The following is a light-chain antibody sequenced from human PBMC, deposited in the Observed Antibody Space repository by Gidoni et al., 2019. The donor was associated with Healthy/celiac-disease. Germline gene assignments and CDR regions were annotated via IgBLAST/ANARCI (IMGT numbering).Light chain of an antibody. J-gene: IGKJ1*01. CDR1: QSLLHSNGYNY. CDR3: MQALQTPGT. CDR2: LGS. Sequence: DIVMTQSPLSLPVTPGEPASLSCRSRQSLLHSNGYNYLDWYLQKPGQSPQLLIYLGSNRASGGPDRFSGSGAGAEFTLKISRGEAEDVGVYYCMQALQTPGTFXXXTKVEIK. V-gene: IGKV2-28*01.